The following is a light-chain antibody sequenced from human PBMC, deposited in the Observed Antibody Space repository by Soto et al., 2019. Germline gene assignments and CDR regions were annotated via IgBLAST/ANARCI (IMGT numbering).Light chain of an antibody. CDR2: DAS. CDR1: QNVSRF. Sequence: EIVLTQSPATLSLSPGERATLSCRASQNVSRFLAWYQRRPGQAPRLLIYDASNRASDIPARFSGSGSGTDFTLTISSLQVEDSAFIYCQQSFTAPYTFGQGTKLEI. V-gene: IGKV3-11*01. CDR3: QQSFTAPYT. J-gene: IGKJ2*01.